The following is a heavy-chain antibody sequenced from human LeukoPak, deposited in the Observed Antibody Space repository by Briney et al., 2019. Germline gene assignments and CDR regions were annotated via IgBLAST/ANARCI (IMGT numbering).Heavy chain of an antibody. D-gene: IGHD6-13*01. CDR1: GGSFSGYY. CDR2: INHSGST. CDR3: ARVPIDWYSSSWYRRFDP. Sequence: SETLSLTCAVYGGSFSGYYWSWIRQPPGKGLEWIGEINHSGSTNYNPSLKSRVTISVDTSKNQFSLKLSSVTAADTAVYYCARVPIDWYSSSWYRRFDPWGQGTLVTVSS. J-gene: IGHJ5*02. V-gene: IGHV4-34*01.